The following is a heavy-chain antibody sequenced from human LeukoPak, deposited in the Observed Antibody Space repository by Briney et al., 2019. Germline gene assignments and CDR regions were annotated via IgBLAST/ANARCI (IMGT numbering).Heavy chain of an antibody. CDR3: ARDKVSGPTLLDY. CDR1: GFTFSSYE. V-gene: IGHV3-48*03. D-gene: IGHD5/OR15-5a*01. CDR2: ISSSGSTI. J-gene: IGHJ4*02. Sequence: GGSLRLSCAASGFTFSSYEMNWVRQAPGKGLEWVSYISSSGSTIYYADSVKGRFTISRDNAKKSLDLQMNSLRVEDTAIYYCARDKVSGPTLLDYWGQGILVTVSS.